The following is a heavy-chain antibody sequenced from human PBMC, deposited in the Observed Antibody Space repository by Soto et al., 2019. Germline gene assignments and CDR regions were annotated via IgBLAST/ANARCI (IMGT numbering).Heavy chain of an antibody. Sequence: PSETLSLTCTVSGGSISSGTHFWGWIRQSPGKGLEWIGTIFYRGNTFYNPSLKSRLTISVDTSRNQFSLKLSSVTATDTAVYYCARWDSWNSGSYVDFWGQGTLVTV. J-gene: IGHJ4*02. CDR2: IFYRGNT. CDR3: ARWDSWNSGSYVDF. D-gene: IGHD1-26*01. V-gene: IGHV4-39*01. CDR1: GGSISSGTHF.